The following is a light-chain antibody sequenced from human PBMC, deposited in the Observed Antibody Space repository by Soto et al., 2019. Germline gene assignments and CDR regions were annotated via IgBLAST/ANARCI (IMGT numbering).Light chain of an antibody. CDR1: QSVSSY. CDR2: DAS. CDR3: HQRSNWPPWT. V-gene: IGKV3-11*01. Sequence: EIVLTQSPATLSLSPGERATLSCRASQSVSSYLAWYQQKPGQAPRLLIYDASNRATGIPARFRGSGSGTDFTLTISSLEPEDFAVYYCHQRSNWPPWTFGQGTKVESK. J-gene: IGKJ1*01.